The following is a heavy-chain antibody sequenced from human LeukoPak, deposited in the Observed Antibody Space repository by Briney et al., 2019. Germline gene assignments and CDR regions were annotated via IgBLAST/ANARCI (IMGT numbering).Heavy chain of an antibody. Sequence: SETLSLTCTVSGGSISSYYWSWIRQPPGKGLEWIGYIYYSGSTNYNPSLKSRVTISVDTSKNQFSLKLSSVTAADTAVYYCARGRNLWTAIRSQWHYFDYWGQGTLVTVSS. D-gene: IGHD3/OR15-3a*01. CDR1: GGSISSYY. CDR2: IYYSGST. CDR3: ARGRNLWTAIRSQWHYFDY. V-gene: IGHV4-59*12. J-gene: IGHJ4*02.